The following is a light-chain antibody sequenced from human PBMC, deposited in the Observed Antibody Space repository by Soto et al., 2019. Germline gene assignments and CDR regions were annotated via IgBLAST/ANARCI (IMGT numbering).Light chain of an antibody. Sequence: EIVMTQSPATLSVSPGERATLSCRASQSVSSNLAWYQQKPGQAPRLLIYGAFTRATGIPARFSGSGSGTEFTLTISSLQSEDFAVYYCHQYAASPLTFGGGTKVEIK. V-gene: IGKV3-15*01. CDR3: HQYAASPLT. J-gene: IGKJ4*01. CDR2: GAF. CDR1: QSVSSN.